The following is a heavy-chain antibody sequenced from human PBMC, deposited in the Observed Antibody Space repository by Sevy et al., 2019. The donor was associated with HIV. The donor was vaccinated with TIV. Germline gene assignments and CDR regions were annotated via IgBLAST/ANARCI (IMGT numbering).Heavy chain of an antibody. D-gene: IGHD6-19*01. CDR3: ARAGFAVAGPFDY. CDR2: TYYRSKWYN. Sequence: SQTLSLTCAISGDSVSSNTAAWNWIRQSPSRGLEWLGRTYYRSKWYNEYADSVKSRITFNADTSKNHFSLQLSSVAPEDTVLYYCARAGFAVAGPFDYWGQRTQVTVSS. V-gene: IGHV6-1*01. CDR1: GDSVSSNTAA. J-gene: IGHJ4*02.